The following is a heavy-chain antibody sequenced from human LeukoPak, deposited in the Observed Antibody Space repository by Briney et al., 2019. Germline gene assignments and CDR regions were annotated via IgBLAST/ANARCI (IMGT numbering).Heavy chain of an antibody. CDR2: ISFDGSKK. CDR3: ARASLNTSWYNRFHP. J-gene: IGHJ5*02. Sequence: GRSLRLSCAASGFSFSNYAIHWVRQAPGKGLEWVTLISFDGSKKFYADSVRGRFTISRDNSKNIVYLQMNGLRTDDTGLYYCARASLNTSWYNRFHPWGRGTLVTVSP. V-gene: IGHV3-30*04. D-gene: IGHD6-13*01. CDR1: GFSFSNYA.